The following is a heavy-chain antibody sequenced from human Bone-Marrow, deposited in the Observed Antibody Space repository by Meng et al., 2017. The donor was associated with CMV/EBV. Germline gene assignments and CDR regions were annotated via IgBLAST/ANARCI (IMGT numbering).Heavy chain of an antibody. CDR2: INPKIGVT. D-gene: IGHD3-3*01. V-gene: IGHV1-2*02. Sequence: ASVKVSCKASGYTFTGYYMHWVRQAPGQGLEWMGWINPKIGVTNYAQRFQDRVTMTTDTSIRTVYMDLSRLTSDDAAIFYCARDLGVGGAGYWGQGTLSTVSS. CDR1: GYTFTGYY. J-gene: IGHJ4*01. CDR3: ARDLGVGGAGY.